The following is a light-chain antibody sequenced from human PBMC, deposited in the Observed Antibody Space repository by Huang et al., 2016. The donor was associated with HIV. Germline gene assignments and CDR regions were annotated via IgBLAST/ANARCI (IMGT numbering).Light chain of an antibody. CDR3: QQYNNWPST. Sequence: EIVMTQSPATLSVSPGERATLSCRASQSVSSNLAWYQQKPGQAPRLLIYVASTRATGIPARFSGSGSGTEFTLTISSLQSEDFAVYYCQQYNNWPSTFGPGTKVDIK. J-gene: IGKJ3*01. V-gene: IGKV3-15*01. CDR1: QSVSSN. CDR2: VAS.